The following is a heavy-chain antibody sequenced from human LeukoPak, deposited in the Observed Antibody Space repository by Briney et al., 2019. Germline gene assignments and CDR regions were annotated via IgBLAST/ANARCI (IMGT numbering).Heavy chain of an antibody. D-gene: IGHD4-17*01. J-gene: IGHJ4*02. CDR1: GFTFSSYS. Sequence: GGSLRLSCAASGFTFSSYSMNWVRQAPGKGLEWVSAISGSGGSTYYADSVKGRFTISRDNSKNTLYLQMNSLRAEDTAVYYCAKVTTVTTSQNYFDYWGQGTLVTVSS. CDR3: AKVTTVTTSQNYFDY. CDR2: ISGSGGST. V-gene: IGHV3-23*01.